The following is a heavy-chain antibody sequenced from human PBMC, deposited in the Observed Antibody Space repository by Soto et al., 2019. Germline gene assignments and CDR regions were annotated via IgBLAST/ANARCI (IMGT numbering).Heavy chain of an antibody. J-gene: IGHJ6*02. V-gene: IGHV1-2*04. CDR1: GYTFTGYY. CDR2: INPNSGGT. CDR3: ARAGGGGKPEYGMDV. D-gene: IGHD3-16*01. Sequence: ASVTVSCKASGYTFTGYYMHWVRQAPGQGLEWMGWINPNSGGTNYAQKFQGWVTMTRDTSISTAYMELSRLRSDDTAVYYCARAGGGGKPEYGMDVWGQGTTVTVSS.